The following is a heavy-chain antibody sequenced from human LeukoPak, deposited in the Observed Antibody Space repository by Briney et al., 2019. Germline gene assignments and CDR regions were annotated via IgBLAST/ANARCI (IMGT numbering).Heavy chain of an antibody. D-gene: IGHD6-19*01. CDR1: GGSISSGGYS. V-gene: IGHV4-61*08. CDR3: ARDRAAGGLGYNWFDP. CDR2: IHDSGST. Sequence: PSETLSLTCAVSGGSISSGGYSWSWIRQSPGKQLEWIGDIHDSGSTNYNPSLNSRVTIFMDTSKNQFSLRLSSVTAADTAVYYCARDRAAGGLGYNWFDPWGQGVLVTVSS. J-gene: IGHJ5*02.